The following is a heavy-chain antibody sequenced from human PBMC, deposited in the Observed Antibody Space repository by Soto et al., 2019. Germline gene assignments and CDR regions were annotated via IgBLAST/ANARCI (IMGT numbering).Heavy chain of an antibody. J-gene: IGHJ6*02. Sequence: QVQLVESGGGVVQPGRSLRLSCAASGFTFSSYGMHWVRQAPGKGLEWVAGISYDGSNKYYADSVKGRFTISRDNSKNTLYLQMNSLRAEDTAVYYCAKEYGDPSDGMDVWGQGTTVTVSS. CDR3: AKEYGDPSDGMDV. V-gene: IGHV3-30*18. CDR2: ISYDGSNK. D-gene: IGHD4-17*01. CDR1: GFTFSSYG.